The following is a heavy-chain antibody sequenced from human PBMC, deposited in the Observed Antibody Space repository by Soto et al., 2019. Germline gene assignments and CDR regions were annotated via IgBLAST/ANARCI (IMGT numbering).Heavy chain of an antibody. V-gene: IGHV3-21*01. CDR1: GFTFSSYS. D-gene: IGHD1-26*01. CDR3: ARGYSGSYVEDY. J-gene: IGHJ4*02. Sequence: EVQLVESGGGLVKPGGSLRLSCAASGFTFSSYSMNWVRQAPGKGLEWVSSISSSSSYIYYADSVKGRFTISRDNAKNSLYLQMNSLRAEDTAVYYCARGYSGSYVEDYSGEGTLVTVSS. CDR2: ISSSSSYI.